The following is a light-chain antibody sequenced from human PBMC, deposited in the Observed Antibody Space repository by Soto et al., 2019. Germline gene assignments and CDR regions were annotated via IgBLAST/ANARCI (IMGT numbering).Light chain of an antibody. Sequence: QSALTQPASVSGSPGQSITISCTGTSSDVGGYNYVSWYQQHPGKAPKLMIYDVSNRPSGVSNRFSGSKSGNTASLTISGLQAEDEADYYCISYTSSSTLDVFGTGTKVTVL. CDR3: ISYTSSSTLDV. J-gene: IGLJ1*01. CDR2: DVS. V-gene: IGLV2-14*01. CDR1: SSDVGGYNY.